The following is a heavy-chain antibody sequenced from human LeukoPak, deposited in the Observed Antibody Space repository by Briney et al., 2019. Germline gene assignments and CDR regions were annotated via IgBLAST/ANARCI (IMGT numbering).Heavy chain of an antibody. V-gene: IGHV1-3*01. Sequence: VASVKVSCKASGYTFTSYAMHWVRQAPGQRLEWMGWINAGNGNTKYSQKFQGRVTITRDTSASTAYMELSSLRSEDTAVYYCARAPGGVVYEGFDYWGQGTLVTVSS. D-gene: IGHD2-8*02. CDR3: ARAPGGVVYEGFDY. CDR2: INAGNGNT. CDR1: GYTFTSYA. J-gene: IGHJ4*02.